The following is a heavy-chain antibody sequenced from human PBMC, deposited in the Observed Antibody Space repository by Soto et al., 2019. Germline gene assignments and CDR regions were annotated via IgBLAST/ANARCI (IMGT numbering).Heavy chain of an antibody. CDR2: INPNSGGA. Sequence: ASVKVSCKASGYTFTGYYMHWVRQAPGQGLEWMGWINPNSGGANYAQKFQGRVTMTRDTSISTAYMELSRLRSDDTAVYYCARITLLAYCGGDCYPDFDYWGQGTLVTVSS. V-gene: IGHV1-2*02. CDR1: GYTFTGYY. D-gene: IGHD2-21*02. CDR3: ARITLLAYCGGDCYPDFDY. J-gene: IGHJ4*02.